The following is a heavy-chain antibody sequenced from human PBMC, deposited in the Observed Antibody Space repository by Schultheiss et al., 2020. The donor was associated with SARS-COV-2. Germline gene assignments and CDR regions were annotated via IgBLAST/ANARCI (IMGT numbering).Heavy chain of an antibody. Sequence: SETLSLTCTVSGGSISSSSYYWGWIRQPPGKGLEWIGSIYYSGSTNYNPSLESRVTMSVDTSKNHLSLRVRSVSAADTALYYCARLDYGDYEIDYWGQGTLVTVSS. V-gene: IGHV4-39*07. CDR3: ARLDYGDYEIDY. J-gene: IGHJ4*02. CDR2: IYYSGST. CDR1: GGSISSSSYY. D-gene: IGHD4-17*01.